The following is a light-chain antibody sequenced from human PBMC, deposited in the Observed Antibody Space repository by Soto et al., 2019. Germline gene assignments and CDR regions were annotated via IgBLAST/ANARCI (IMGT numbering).Light chain of an antibody. V-gene: IGKV3-20*01. CDR3: QQYGNSLWT. CDR2: GAS. Sequence: EIVLTQSPGTLSLSLGERATLSCRASQSVSSSYLAWYQQKPGQAPRLLIYGASSRATGIPDRFSGSGSGTDFTLTISRLEPEDFAMFYCQQYGNSLWTFGQGTKVDIK. CDR1: QSVSSSY. J-gene: IGKJ1*01.